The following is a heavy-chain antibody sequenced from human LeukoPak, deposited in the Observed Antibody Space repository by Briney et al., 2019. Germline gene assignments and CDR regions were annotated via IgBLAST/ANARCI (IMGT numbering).Heavy chain of an antibody. CDR2: IYSGGST. CDR3: AKRDGNWGFDY. CDR1: GFTVSSNY. V-gene: IGHV3-53*01. D-gene: IGHD7-27*01. Sequence: GGSLRLSCAASGFTVSSNYMSWVRQAPGKGLEWVSVIYSGGSTYYADSVKGRVTISRDNSKNTLYLQMNSLRAEDTAVYYCAKRDGNWGFDYWGQGTLVTVSS. J-gene: IGHJ4*02.